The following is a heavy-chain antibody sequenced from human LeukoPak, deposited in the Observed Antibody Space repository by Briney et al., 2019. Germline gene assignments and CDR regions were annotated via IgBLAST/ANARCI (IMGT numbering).Heavy chain of an antibody. J-gene: IGHJ6*03. CDR3: ARFFGSQLRSGYYYYMDV. Sequence: SETLSLTCTVSGGSIRGYYWGWIRQHPGKRLESIGDIYYNGRANYNPSLKSRVTMSVDTSTSQLSLKLSSVTAADTAVYYCARFFGSQLRSGYYYYMDVWGKGTTVTISS. CDR1: GGSIRGYY. D-gene: IGHD3-10*01. CDR2: IYYNGRA. V-gene: IGHV4-59*01.